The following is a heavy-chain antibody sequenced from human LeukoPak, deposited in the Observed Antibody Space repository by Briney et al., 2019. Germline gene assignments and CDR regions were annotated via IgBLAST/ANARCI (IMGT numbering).Heavy chain of an antibody. CDR1: GLTFTSYT. V-gene: IGHV3-21*01. D-gene: IGHD3-3*01. Sequence: GGSLRLSCAASGLTFTSYTMNWVRQAPGKGLAWVSSISSSSNYIYYADSVKGRFTISRDNAKNSLYLQMNSLRAEDTAVYYCARDRITIFGVVESWGQGTLVTVSS. CDR3: ARDRITIFGVVES. J-gene: IGHJ4*02. CDR2: ISSSSNYI.